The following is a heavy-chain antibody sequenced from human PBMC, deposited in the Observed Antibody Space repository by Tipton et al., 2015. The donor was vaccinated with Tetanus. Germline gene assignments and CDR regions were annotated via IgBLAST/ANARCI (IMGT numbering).Heavy chain of an antibody. V-gene: IGHV1-2*02. CDR1: GYTFTGYY. CDR3: ARTKEVVVINEGLDY. Sequence: QLVQSGAEVKKPGASVKVSCKASGYTFTGYYMHWVRQAPGQGLEWMGWINPNSGGTNYAQKFQGRVTMTRDTSISTAYMELSRLRSDDTAVYYCARTKEVVVINEGLDYWGQGTLVTVSS. J-gene: IGHJ4*02. D-gene: IGHD3-22*01. CDR2: INPNSGGT.